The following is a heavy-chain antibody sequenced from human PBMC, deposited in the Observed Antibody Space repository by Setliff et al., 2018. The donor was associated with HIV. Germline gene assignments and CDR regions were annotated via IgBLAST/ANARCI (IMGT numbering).Heavy chain of an antibody. CDR2: LIPLFGSA. Sequence: GASVKVSCKVSGGSFSSYGFTWVRRAPGQGLEWMGGLIPLFGSANYPQKFQGRVTMTADESTRTVYMELSRLRFEDTAMYYCARGDSLLESIVWFDRWGQGTLVTVSS. D-gene: IGHD1-1*01. CDR3: ARGDSLLESIVWFDR. J-gene: IGHJ5*02. CDR1: GGSFSSYG. V-gene: IGHV1-69*13.